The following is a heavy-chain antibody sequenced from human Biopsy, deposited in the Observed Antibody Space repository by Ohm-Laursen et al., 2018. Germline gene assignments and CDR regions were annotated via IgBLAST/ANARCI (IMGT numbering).Heavy chain of an antibody. D-gene: IGHD6-19*01. CDR2: ISWSSGTI. V-gene: IGHV3-9*01. Sequence: SLRLSCSASGFRFDDYAKQWVRQAPGTGLEWVSGISWSSGTIGYADSVKGRFTVSRDNAKNSLFLQMNSLRVEDTALYYCVKSAYSSGFWEASDYWGQGTLVTVSS. CDR3: VKSAYSSGFWEASDY. J-gene: IGHJ4*02. CDR1: GFRFDDYA.